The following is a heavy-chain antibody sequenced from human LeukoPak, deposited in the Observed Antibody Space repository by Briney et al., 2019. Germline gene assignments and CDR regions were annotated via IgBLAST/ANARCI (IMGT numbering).Heavy chain of an antibody. V-gene: IGHV1-24*01. J-gene: IGHJ4*02. D-gene: IGHD6-13*01. CDR3: ATSLFRSSSWYVFDY. CDR2: FDPEDGET. Sequence: ASVKVSCKVSGYTLTELSMHWVRQAPGKGLEWMGGFDPEDGETIYAQKFQGRVTMTEDTSTDTAYMELSSLRSEDTAVYYCATSLFRSSSWYVFDYRGQGTLVTVSS. CDR1: GYTLTELS.